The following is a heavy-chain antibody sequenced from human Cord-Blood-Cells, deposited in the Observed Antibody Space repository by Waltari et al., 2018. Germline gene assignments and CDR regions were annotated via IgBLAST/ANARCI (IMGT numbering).Heavy chain of an antibody. J-gene: IGHJ5*02. CDR3: ARAGAYSSSSWFDP. CDR2: INPNSGGT. D-gene: IGHD6-6*01. V-gene: IGHV1-2*02. CDR1: GYTFTGHY. Sequence: QVQLVQSGAEVKKPGASVKVSCKASGYTFTGHYLPWVRQAPGQGLEWMGWINPNSGGTNYAQKFQGRVTMTRDTSISTAYMELSRLRSDDTAVYYCARAGAYSSSSWFDPWGQGTLVTVSS.